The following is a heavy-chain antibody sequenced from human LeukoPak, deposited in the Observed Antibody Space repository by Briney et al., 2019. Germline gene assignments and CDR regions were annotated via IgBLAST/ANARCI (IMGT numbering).Heavy chain of an antibody. CDR1: GFTFSDYY. J-gene: IGHJ5*02. Sequence: GGSLRLSCAASGFTFSDYYMSWIRQAPGKGLEWVSYISSSGSTIYYADSVKGRFTISRDNAKNSLYLQMNSLRAEDTAVYYCARGYYDFWSGPQGWFDPWSQGTLVTVSS. V-gene: IGHV3-11*04. CDR3: ARGYYDFWSGPQGWFDP. CDR2: ISSSGSTI. D-gene: IGHD3-3*01.